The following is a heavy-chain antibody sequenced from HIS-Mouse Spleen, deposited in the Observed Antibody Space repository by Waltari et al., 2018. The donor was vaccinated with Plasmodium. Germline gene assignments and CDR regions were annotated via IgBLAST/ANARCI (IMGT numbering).Heavy chain of an antibody. Sequence: QVQLQESGPGLVKPSQTLSLTCTVSGGSCSSGGYYWTWIRQHPGKGLEWIGYINYRGSTYYNPSLKSRVTISVDTSKNQFSLKLSSVTAADTAVYYCASLSVGGGAFDIWGQGTMVTVSS. J-gene: IGHJ3*02. CDR2: INYRGST. CDR3: ASLSVGGGAFDI. V-gene: IGHV4-31*03. CDR1: GGSCSSGGYY. D-gene: IGHD1-26*01.